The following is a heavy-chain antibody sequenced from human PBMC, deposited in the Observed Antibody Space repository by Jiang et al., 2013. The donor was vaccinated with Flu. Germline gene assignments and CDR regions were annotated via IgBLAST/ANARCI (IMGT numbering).Heavy chain of an antibody. D-gene: IGHD3-16*02. CDR3: ARLESTAAMITFGGVITR. J-gene: IGHJ4*02. V-gene: IGHV4-39*01. Sequence: KPSETLSLTCTVSGGSISSSSYYWGWIRQPPGKGLEWIGSIYYSGSTYXNPSLKSRVTISVDTSKNQFSLKLSSVTAADTAVYYCARLESTAAMITFGGVITRWGQGTLVTVSS. CDR1: GGSISSSSYY. CDR2: IYYSGST.